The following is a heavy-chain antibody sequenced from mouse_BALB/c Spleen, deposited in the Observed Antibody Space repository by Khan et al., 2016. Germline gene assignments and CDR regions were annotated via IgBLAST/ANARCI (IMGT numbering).Heavy chain of an antibody. CDR1: GYSITSDYA. CDR2: INYSGST. V-gene: IGHV3-2*02. J-gene: IGHJ4*01. CDR3: ARLSALYAMDY. Sequence: EVQLQESGPGLVKPSQSLSLTCTVTGYSITSDYAWNWIRQFPGNKLEWLGYINYSGSTSYNPSLKSRISITRDTSKNQFFLPLNSVTPKDTATYYCARLSALYAMDYWGQGTSVTVSS.